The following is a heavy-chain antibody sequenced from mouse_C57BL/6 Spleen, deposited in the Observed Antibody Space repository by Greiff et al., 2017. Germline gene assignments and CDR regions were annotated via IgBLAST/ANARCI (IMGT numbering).Heavy chain of an antibody. J-gene: IGHJ3*01. CDR1: GYTFTDYN. D-gene: IGHD1-1*01. CDR2: INPNNGGT. V-gene: IGHV1-18*01. CDR3: ARWGYGSTWFAY. Sequence: EVQLQESGPELVKPGASVKIPCKASGYTFTDYNMDWVKQSHGKSLEWIGDINPNNGGTIYNQKFKGEATLTVDKSSSTAYMELRSLTSEDTAVYYCARWGYGSTWFAYWGQGTLVTVSA.